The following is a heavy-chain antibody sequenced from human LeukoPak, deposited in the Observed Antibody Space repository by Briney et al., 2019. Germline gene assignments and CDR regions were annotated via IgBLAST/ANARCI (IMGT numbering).Heavy chain of an antibody. J-gene: IGHJ4*02. V-gene: IGHV3-23*01. D-gene: IGHD2-2*02. Sequence: GGSLSLSCAASGFTFSSYALSWVRQAPGKGLEWVSAISGSGGGTYYADSVKGRFTISRDNSKNTVYLQMNSLRGEDTAVYYCAKEVGGYTTFDYWGQGTLVTVSS. CDR1: GFTFSSYA. CDR2: ISGSGGGT. CDR3: AKEVGGYTTFDY.